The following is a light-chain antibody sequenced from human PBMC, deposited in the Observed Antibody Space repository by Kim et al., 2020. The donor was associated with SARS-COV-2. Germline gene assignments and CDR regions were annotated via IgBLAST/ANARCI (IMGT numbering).Light chain of an antibody. CDR3: QSADSSGTLVV. V-gene: IGLV3-25*03. CDR2: KDS. Sequence: SYELTQPPSVSVSPGQTARITCSGDALPKQYAYWYQQKPGQAPVLVIYKDSERPSGIPERFSGSSSGTIVTLTISGVQAEDEADYYCQSADSSGTLVVFG. J-gene: IGLJ2*01. CDR1: ALPKQY.